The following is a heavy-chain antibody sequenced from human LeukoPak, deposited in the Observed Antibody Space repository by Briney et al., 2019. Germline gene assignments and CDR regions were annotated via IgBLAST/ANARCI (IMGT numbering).Heavy chain of an antibody. V-gene: IGHV3-66*01. D-gene: IGHD1-1*01. CDR1: GFTVSSNY. J-gene: IGHJ4*02. CDR2: IYDDGST. Sequence: GGSLRLSCAASGFTVSSNYMSWVRQAPGKGLEWVSVIYDDGSTYYADSVKGRFTISRDSSKNTLYLQMNSLRAEDTAVYYCATGNRVPQFDYWGQGTLVTVSS. CDR3: ATGNRVPQFDY.